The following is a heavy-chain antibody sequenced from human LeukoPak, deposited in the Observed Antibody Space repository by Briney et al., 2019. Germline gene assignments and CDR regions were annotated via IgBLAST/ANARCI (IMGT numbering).Heavy chain of an antibody. CDR1: GGSISSYY. V-gene: IGHV4-59*01. D-gene: IGHD1-1*01. J-gene: IGHJ4*02. CDR3: ARDHDWNDAGGFDY. Sequence: SETLSLTCTVSGGSISSYYWSWIRQPPGKGLEWFGYIYYSGSTNYNPSLKSRVTISVDTSKNQFSLKLSSVTAADTAVYYCARDHDWNDAGGFDYWGQGTLVTVSS. CDR2: IYYSGST.